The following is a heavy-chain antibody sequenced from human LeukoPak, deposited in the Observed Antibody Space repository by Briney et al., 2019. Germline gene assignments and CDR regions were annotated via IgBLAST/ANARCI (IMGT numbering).Heavy chain of an antibody. D-gene: IGHD6-13*01. CDR1: GGSISSYY. Sequence: SETLSLTCTVSGGSISSYYWSWIRQPPGKGLEWIGYIYYSGSTNYNPSLKSRVTISVDTSKNQFSLKLSSVTAADTAVYYCARHFSSSWYYFDYWGQGTLVTVSS. J-gene: IGHJ4*02. CDR3: ARHFSSSWYYFDY. CDR2: IYYSGST. V-gene: IGHV4-59*08.